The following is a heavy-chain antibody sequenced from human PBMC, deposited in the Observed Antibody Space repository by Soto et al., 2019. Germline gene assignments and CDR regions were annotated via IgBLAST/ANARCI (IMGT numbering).Heavy chain of an antibody. CDR3: ATTTSNGWSDY. J-gene: IGHJ4*02. D-gene: IGHD6-19*01. CDR2: VHYSGTT. V-gene: IGHV4-59*01. CDR1: GGSISSYY. Sequence: QVQLQESDPGLVEPSETLSLTCTVSGGSISSYYWSWVRQPPGKGLEWIAYVHYSGTTNYNPSLKSRVTISLDASKNQFSLKLTSVTAADTAVYYCATTTSNGWSDYWGQGSLVTVSS.